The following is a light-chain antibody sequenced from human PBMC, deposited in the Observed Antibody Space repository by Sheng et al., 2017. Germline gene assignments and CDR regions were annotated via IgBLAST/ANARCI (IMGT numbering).Light chain of an antibody. J-gene: IGKJ4*01. CDR1: QDVSTAY. V-gene: IGKV3D-20*02. CDR3: QQRRHWLS. CDR2: GAS. Sequence: EIVLTQSPGTLSLSPGERATLSCKASQDVSTAYLAWYQQKPGQSPRLLIYGASDRAAGIPDRFSASASETDFTLTISSLEPEDFGIYYCQQRRHWLSFGGGTRVEIK.